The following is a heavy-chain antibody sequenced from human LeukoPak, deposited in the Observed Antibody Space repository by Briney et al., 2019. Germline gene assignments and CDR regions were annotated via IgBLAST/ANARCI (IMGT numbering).Heavy chain of an antibody. D-gene: IGHD5-24*01. CDR2: ITRSNYI. J-gene: IGHJ3*02. CDR1: GFTFSSYS. CDR3: ARGGYNHGFDI. Sequence: GGSLRLSCAASGFTFSSYSMNWVRQAPGKGLEWVSSITRSNYIYYADSVKGRFTISRDNAKNTLYLQMNSLRAEDTAVYYCARGGYNHGFDIWGQGTMVTVSS. V-gene: IGHV3-21*01.